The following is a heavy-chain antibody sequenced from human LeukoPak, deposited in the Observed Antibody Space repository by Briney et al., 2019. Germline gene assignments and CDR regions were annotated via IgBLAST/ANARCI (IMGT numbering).Heavy chain of an antibody. D-gene: IGHD3-3*01. J-gene: IGHJ4*02. CDR2: ISGSGGST. CDR1: GFTFSSYA. CDR3: ANHGYYDFWSGYYSSMTCCFDY. Sequence: PGGSLRLSCAASGFTFSSYAMSWVRQAPGKGLEWVSAISGSGGSTYYADSVKGRFTISRDNSKNTLYLQMNSLRAEDTAVYYCANHGYYDFWSGYYSSMTCCFDYWGQGTLVTVSS. V-gene: IGHV3-23*01.